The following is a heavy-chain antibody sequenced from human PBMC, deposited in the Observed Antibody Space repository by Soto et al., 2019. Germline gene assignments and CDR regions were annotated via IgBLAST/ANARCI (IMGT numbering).Heavy chain of an antibody. D-gene: IGHD2-21*01. CDR2: ITGSGVTK. J-gene: IGHJ4*02. CDR3: AKTLGESLRYLDF. Sequence: GGSLRLACAASDFTFSTYAVTWVRQAPGKGLEWVELITGSGVTKYYADSVKGRVTISSDNSKNMLYLQMNSLRAEDTAVYYCAKTLGESLRYLDFRGQGTLVTVSS. CDR1: DFTFSTYA. V-gene: IGHV3-23*01.